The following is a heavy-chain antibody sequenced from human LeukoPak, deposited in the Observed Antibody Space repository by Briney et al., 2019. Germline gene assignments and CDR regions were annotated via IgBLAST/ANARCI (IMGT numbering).Heavy chain of an antibody. D-gene: IGHD1-26*01. CDR2: IKLDGSEK. CDR3: ARGVGTDY. V-gene: IGHV3-7*01. Sequence: GGSLRLSCAASGFTSGSYWVSWVRQAPGKGLEWVANIKLDGSEKYYVDSVKGRFTISRDNAKNSLYLQMNSLRAEDTAVYYCARGVGTDYWGQGTQVTVSS. CDR1: GFTSGSYW. J-gene: IGHJ4*02.